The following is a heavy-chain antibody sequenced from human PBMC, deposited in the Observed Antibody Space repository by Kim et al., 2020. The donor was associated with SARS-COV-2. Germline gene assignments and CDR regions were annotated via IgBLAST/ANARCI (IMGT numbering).Heavy chain of an antibody. Sequence: SETLSLTCTVSGGSISSSSYYWGWIRQPPGKGLEWIGSIYYSGSTYYNPSLKSRVTISVETSKNQFSLKLSSVTAADTAVYYCANWGWELYRTYPHFDYWGQGTLVTVSS. V-gene: IGHV4-39*01. CDR1: GGSISSSSYY. CDR2: IYYSGST. J-gene: IGHJ4*02. CDR3: ANWGWELYRTYPHFDY. D-gene: IGHD1-26*01.